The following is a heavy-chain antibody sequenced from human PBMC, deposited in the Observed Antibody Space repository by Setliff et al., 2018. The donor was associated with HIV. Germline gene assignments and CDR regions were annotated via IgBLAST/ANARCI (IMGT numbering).Heavy chain of an antibody. D-gene: IGHD2-21*02. V-gene: IGHV4-61*09. J-gene: IGHJ5*02. CDR3: AGSIVVVTAAPLT. CDR2: IHTSGST. CDR1: GDSISSGSYY. Sequence: PSETLSLTCSVSGDSISSGSYYWSWIRLPAGKGLEWIGQIHTSGSTNYNPSLKSRVTISVDTSKNQFSLKLSSVTAADTAVYYCAGSIVVVTAAPLTWGQGTLVTVS.